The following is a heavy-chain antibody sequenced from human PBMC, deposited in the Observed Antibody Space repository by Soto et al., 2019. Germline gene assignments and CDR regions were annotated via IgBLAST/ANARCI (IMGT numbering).Heavy chain of an antibody. V-gene: IGHV4-34*01. CDR2: VNHNGRN. CDR1: CGSFSGYF. CDR3: ARGGSSDWQVAFDF. Sequence: SETLSLTCDVYCGSFSGYFWNWIRQSPGKGLEWIGKVNHNGRNNYNPSLKSRVTISLDMSKKQISLKLTSVTAADTAVYYCARGGSSDWQVAFDFWGQGTMVTVS. J-gene: IGHJ3*01. D-gene: IGHD6-19*01.